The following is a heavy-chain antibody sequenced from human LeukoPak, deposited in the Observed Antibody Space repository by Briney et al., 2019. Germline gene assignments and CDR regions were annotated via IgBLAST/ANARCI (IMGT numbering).Heavy chain of an antibody. V-gene: IGHV3-30*04. CDR2: ISYDGSNK. Sequence: GRSLRLSCAASGFTFSSYAMHWVRQAPGKGLEWVAVISYDGSNKYYADSVKGRFTISRDNSENTLYLQMNSLRAEDTAVYYCATDYDTPFGYWGQGTLVTVSS. J-gene: IGHJ4*02. D-gene: IGHD4-17*01. CDR3: ATDYDTPFGY. CDR1: GFTFSSYA.